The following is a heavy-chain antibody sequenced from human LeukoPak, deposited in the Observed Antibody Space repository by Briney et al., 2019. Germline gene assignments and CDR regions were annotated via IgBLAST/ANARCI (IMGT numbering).Heavy chain of an antibody. V-gene: IGHV3-33*01. J-gene: IGHJ4*02. CDR2: IWYDGSNK. Sequence: PGGSLRLSCAASGFTFSSYGMHWVRQAPGKGLEWVAVIWYDGSNKYYADSVKGRFTISRDNSKNTLYLQMNSLRAEDTAVYYCARDGPTPGGGSSGYASSGYEGDFDYWGQGTLVTVSS. CDR3: ARDGPTPGGGSSGYASSGYEGDFDY. D-gene: IGHD5-12*01. CDR1: GFTFSSYG.